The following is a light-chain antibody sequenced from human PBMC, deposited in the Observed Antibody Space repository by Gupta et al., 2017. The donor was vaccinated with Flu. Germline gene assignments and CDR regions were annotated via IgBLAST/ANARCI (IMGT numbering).Light chain of an antibody. J-gene: IGLJ3*02. CDR1: SNDVGGYDY. V-gene: IGLV2-8*01. Sequence: QSALTQPPSASGSPGQSVTISCTGTSNDVGGYDYVSWYMQQPGKVPRLLIYEVTQRPAGVPDRFSGSKSGNTATLTVSGRQADEEADYYCSSDTGTNTVVFGGGTKLTVL. CDR2: EVT. CDR3: SSDTGTNTVV.